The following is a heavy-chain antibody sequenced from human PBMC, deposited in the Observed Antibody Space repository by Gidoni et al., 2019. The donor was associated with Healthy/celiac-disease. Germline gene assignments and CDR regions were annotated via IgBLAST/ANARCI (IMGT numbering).Heavy chain of an antibody. CDR2: ISGSGGST. CDR1: GFTFSRYA. Sequence: EVQLLASGGGLVQPGGSLRLSCAASGFTFSRYAMSWVRQAPGKGLEWVSAISGSGGSTYYADSVKGRFTISRDNSKNTLYLQMNSLRAEDTAVYYCAKNSITIFGVVIIPGWFGYWGQGTLVTVSS. CDR3: AKNSITIFGVVIIPGWFGY. D-gene: IGHD3-3*01. V-gene: IGHV3-23*01. J-gene: IGHJ4*02.